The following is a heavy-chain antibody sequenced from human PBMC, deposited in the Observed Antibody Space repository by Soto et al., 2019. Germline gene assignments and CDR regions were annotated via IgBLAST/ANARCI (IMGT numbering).Heavy chain of an antibody. V-gene: IGHV3-33*01. CDR2: LWQDGSNQ. Sequence: QVQLVESWGGVVQPGRSLRLSCAASGLTFSSYGMQWVRQAPGKGLEWVAVLWQDGSNQYYAYTVKGRFTISRDNSNNTLYLPLNSLRAEDTAVYYGARERGQIDDGGQGTLVTVSS. J-gene: IGHJ4*02. CDR1: GLTFSSYG. CDR3: ARERGQIDD.